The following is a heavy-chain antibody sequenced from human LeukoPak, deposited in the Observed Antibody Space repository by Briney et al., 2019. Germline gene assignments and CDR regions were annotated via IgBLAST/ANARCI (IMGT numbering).Heavy chain of an antibody. V-gene: IGHV4-59*08. D-gene: IGHD4-11*01. CDR2: ISYPGST. CDR1: GNSISSYY. CDR3: ARHLHEGMDV. Sequence: SETLSLTCTVSGNSISSYYWNWIRQPPGKGLEWIGYISYPGSTNYNPSLKSRVTISVDTSKNQFSLKLSSVTAADTAVYYCARHLHEGMDVWGQGTTVTVSS. J-gene: IGHJ6*02.